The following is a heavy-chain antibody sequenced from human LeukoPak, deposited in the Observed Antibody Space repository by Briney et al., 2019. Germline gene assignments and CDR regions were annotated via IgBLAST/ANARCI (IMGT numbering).Heavy chain of an antibody. CDR1: GGSFSGYY. CDR2: INHSGST. Sequence: SETLSLTCGVYGGSFSGYYWSWLRQPPGKGLEWIGEINHSGSTNYNSSLKSRVTISVDTSKNHVSLKLSSVTAADTAVYYCARLRDNWNVCVFDIWGQGTMVTISS. CDR3: ARLRDNWNVCVFDI. D-gene: IGHD1-1*01. J-gene: IGHJ3*02. V-gene: IGHV4-34*01.